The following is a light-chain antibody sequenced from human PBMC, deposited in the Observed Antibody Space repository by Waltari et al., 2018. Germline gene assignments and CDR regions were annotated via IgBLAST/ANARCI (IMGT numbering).Light chain of an antibody. CDR3: CSYAGP. CDR1: SRDVGGYNY. Sequence: QSALTQPRPVSGSPGQSVAISCPGTSRDVGGYNYVSWYQQYPGKAPKLMIYEVSQRPSGVPDRFSGSKSGNTASLTISGLQADDEADYYCCSYAGPFGGGTKLTVL. CDR2: EVS. V-gene: IGLV2-11*01. J-gene: IGLJ2*01.